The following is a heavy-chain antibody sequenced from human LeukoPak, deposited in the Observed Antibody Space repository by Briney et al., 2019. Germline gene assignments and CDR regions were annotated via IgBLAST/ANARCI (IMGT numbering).Heavy chain of an antibody. D-gene: IGHD6-19*01. CDR3: LMYTNGWN. V-gene: IGHV3-74*01. CDR2: INSDGTSR. J-gene: IGHJ4*02. CDR1: GSTISGNY. Sequence: GGSLRLSCAGSGSTISGNYMHWIRQAPGKGLVWVSRINSDGTSRTYADSVKGRFTISRDNAKNMLYLQMNSLRAEDTAMYYCLMYTNGWNWGQGALVTVSS.